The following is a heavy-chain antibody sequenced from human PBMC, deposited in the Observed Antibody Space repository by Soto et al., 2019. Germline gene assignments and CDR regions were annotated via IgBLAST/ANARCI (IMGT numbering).Heavy chain of an antibody. CDR2: VSHDGRNT. V-gene: IGHV3-30*18. CDR3: AKVGRQWLVTSDFNY. D-gene: IGHD6-19*01. Sequence: VQLVESGGGVVQPGRSLRLSCAASGFTFSDYAMHWVRQAPGKGLEWVAVVSHDGRNTHYADSVKGRITISRASSTNTVSLEMTSLRAEDTAVYYCAKVGRQWLVTSDFNYWGQGALVTVSS. J-gene: IGHJ4*02. CDR1: GFTFSDYA.